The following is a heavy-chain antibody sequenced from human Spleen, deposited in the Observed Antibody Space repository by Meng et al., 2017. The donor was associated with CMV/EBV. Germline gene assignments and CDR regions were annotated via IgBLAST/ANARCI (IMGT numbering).Heavy chain of an antibody. CDR3: ARGRSLLTGTTDWFDP. Sequence: SETLSLTCAVYGGSFSGYYWSWIRQPPGKGLEWIGEINHSGSTNYNPSLKSRVTISVDTSKNQFSLKLSSVTAADTAVYYCARGRSLLTGTTDWFDPWGQGTLVTVSS. V-gene: IGHV4-34*01. CDR1: GGSFSGYY. J-gene: IGHJ5*02. CDR2: INHSGST. D-gene: IGHD1-7*01.